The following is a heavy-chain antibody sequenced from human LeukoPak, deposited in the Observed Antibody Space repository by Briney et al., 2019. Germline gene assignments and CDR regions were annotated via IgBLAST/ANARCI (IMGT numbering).Heavy chain of an antibody. CDR3: ARVSISWILTGYNYFDY. Sequence: GESLKISCKASGYSFTTDWIAWVRQMPGKGLEWMGIIYPGDSDTRYSPSFQGQVTISADKSISTAYLQWSSLKASDTAMYYCARVSISWILTGYNYFDYWGQGTLVTVSS. CDR2: IYPGDSDT. V-gene: IGHV5-51*01. D-gene: IGHD3-9*01. CDR1: GYSFTTDW. J-gene: IGHJ4*02.